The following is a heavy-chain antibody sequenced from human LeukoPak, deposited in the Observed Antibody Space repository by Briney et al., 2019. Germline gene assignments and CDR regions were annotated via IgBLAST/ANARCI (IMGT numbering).Heavy chain of an antibody. CDR2: IYYSGST. J-gene: IGHJ5*02. CDR3: ARGSSIVVVPPGP. Sequence: PSQTLSLTCTVSGGSIRSGGYYWSWIRQHPGKGLEWIGYIYYSGSTYYNPSLKSRVTISVDTSKNQFSLKLSSVTAADTAVYYCARGSSIVVVPPGPWGQGTLVTVSS. D-gene: IGHD2-2*01. CDR1: GGSIRSGGYY. V-gene: IGHV4-31*03.